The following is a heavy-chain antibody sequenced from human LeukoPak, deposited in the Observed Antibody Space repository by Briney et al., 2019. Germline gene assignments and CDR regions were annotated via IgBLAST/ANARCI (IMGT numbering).Heavy chain of an antibody. D-gene: IGHD3-10*01. CDR2: INPNSGGT. CDR3: AKSQYSFGSGATRPLFDY. CDR1: GYTFTSYG. J-gene: IGHJ4*02. V-gene: IGHV1-2*02. Sequence: ASVKVSCKASGYTFTSYGISWVRQARGQGLEWMGWINPNSGGTYFAQKFEARVTLTRDTSINTAYMEMRGLTSDDTAVYYCAKSQYSFGSGATRPLFDYWGQGTLVTVSS.